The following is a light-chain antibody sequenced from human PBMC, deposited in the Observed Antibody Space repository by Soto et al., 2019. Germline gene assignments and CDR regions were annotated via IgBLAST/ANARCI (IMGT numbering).Light chain of an antibody. J-gene: IGLJ1*01. V-gene: IGLV2-11*01. CDR2: DVT. Sequence: QSALTQPRSVSGSPGQSVTISCTGTSSDIGDYNYVSWYQQHPGKAPQLIIYDVTKRPSGVPDRFSGSKSDNTASLTISGLQAEDEADYYCCSYAATNTFLFGTGTKV. CDR3: CSYAATNTFL. CDR1: SSDIGDYNY.